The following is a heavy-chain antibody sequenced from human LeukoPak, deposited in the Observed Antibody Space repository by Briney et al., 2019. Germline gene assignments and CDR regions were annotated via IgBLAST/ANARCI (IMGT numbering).Heavy chain of an antibody. CDR3: AGVATTTHEHY. CDR2: INPNSGGT. D-gene: IGHD5-12*01. CDR1: GYTFTGYY. V-gene: IGHV1-2*06. Sequence: ASVKVSCKASGYTFTGYYMHWVRQAPGQGLEWMGRINPNSGGTNYAQKFQGRVTMTRDTSISTAYMELSRLRSEDTAVYYCAGVATTTHEHYWGQGTLVTVSS. J-gene: IGHJ4*02.